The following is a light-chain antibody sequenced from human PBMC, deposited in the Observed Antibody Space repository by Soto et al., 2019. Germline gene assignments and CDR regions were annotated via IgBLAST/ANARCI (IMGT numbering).Light chain of an antibody. CDR3: GSWDSSLSAYV. J-gene: IGLJ1*01. CDR2: DDN. V-gene: IGLV1-51*01. Sequence: QSVLTQPPSVSAAPGQKVTISCSGSSSNIGGNSVSWYHQLPGTAPKLLIYDDNKRPSGIPDRFSGPKSGTSATLGITGFQTGDEADYYCGSWDSSLSAYVFGTGTRSPS. CDR1: SSNIGGNS.